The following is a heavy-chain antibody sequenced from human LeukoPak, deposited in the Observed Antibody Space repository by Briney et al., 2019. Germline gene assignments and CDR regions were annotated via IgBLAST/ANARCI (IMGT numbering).Heavy chain of an antibody. CDR3: ARDYAGSSTGIYYFDY. V-gene: IGHV1-46*01. J-gene: IGHJ4*02. Sequence: ASVKVSCKASGYTFTSYYMHWVRQAPGQGLEWMGIINPSGGSTSYAQKFQGRVTMTRGTSTSTVYMELSSLRSEDTAVYYCARDYAGSSTGIYYFDYWGQGTLVTVSS. D-gene: IGHD6-6*01. CDR2: INPSGGST. CDR1: GYTFTSYY.